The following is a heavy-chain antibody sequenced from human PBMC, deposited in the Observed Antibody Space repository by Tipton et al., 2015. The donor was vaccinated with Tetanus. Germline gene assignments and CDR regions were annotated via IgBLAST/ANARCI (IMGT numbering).Heavy chain of an antibody. J-gene: IGHJ5*02. CDR3: ARSADNWFDP. CDR1: GGLLSTGGYS. CDR2: VYHTGST. Sequence: TLSLTCAVSGGLLSTGGYSWGWIRQTPGQGLEWIGYVYHTGSTYYNPSLRGRVTISTVGSKNLVSLKLTSVTAADSAVYFCARSADNWFDPWGPGILVTVSS. V-gene: IGHV4-30-2*01.